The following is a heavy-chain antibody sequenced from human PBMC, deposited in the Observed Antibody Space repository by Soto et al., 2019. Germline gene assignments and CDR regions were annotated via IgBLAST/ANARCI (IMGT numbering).Heavy chain of an antibody. V-gene: IGHV3-74*01. J-gene: IGHJ3*02. D-gene: IGHD2-2*01. CDR3: ARRGYCSSTSCYRGAFDI. Sequence: GGSLRLSCAASGFTFSSYWMHWVRQAPGKGLVWVSRINSDGSSTSYADSVKGRFTISRDNAKNTLYLQMNSLRAEDTAVYYCARRGYCSSTSCYRGAFDIWGQGTMVTVSS. CDR2: INSDGSST. CDR1: GFTFSSYW.